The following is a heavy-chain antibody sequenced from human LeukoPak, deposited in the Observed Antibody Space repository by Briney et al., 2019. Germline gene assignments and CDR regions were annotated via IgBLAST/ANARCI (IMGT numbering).Heavy chain of an antibody. D-gene: IGHD1-26*01. V-gene: IGHV3-9*03. CDR1: GFTFDDYA. Sequence: GGSVRLSCAASGFTFDDYAMHWVRQAPGKGLEWVSGISWNSGSIGYADSVKGRFTISRDNAKNSLYLQMNSLRAEDMALYYCAKDIDKGLLRGYFDYWGQGTLVTVSS. J-gene: IGHJ4*02. CDR2: ISWNSGSI. CDR3: AKDIDKGLLRGYFDY.